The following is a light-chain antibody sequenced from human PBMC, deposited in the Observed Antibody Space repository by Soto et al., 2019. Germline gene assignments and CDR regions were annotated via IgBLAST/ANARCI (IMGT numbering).Light chain of an antibody. CDR1: QGIDNY. Sequence: TQLTQSPSSLSASIGDRVTITCRASQGIDNYLAWYQQKTGKAPKLLIYAASTLRSGVPSRFSGSGSGTDFTFTISSLQPEDFATYYCQQLNSYPITFGQGTRLEIK. CDR2: AAS. V-gene: IGKV1-9*01. CDR3: QQLNSYPIT. J-gene: IGKJ5*01.